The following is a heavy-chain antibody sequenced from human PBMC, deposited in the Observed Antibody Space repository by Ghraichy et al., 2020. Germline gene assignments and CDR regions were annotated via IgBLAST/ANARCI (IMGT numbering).Heavy chain of an antibody. CDR1: GGSISSYY. J-gene: IGHJ4*02. D-gene: IGHD1-26*01. CDR2: IYYSGST. V-gene: IGHV4-59*01. CDR3: AVGSGVGATDY. Sequence: SETRSLTCTVSGGSISSYYWSWIRQPPGKGLEWIGYIYYSGSTNYNPSLKSRVTISVDTSKNQFSLKLSSVTAADTAVYYCAVGSGVGATDYWGQGTLVTVSS.